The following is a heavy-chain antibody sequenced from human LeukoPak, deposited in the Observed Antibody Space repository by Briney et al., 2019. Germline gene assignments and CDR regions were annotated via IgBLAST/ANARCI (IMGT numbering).Heavy chain of an antibody. J-gene: IGHJ4*02. CDR1: GFTFSSYE. V-gene: IGHV3-48*03. CDR3: ARALPYYYGSGSYYKGGGFDY. D-gene: IGHD3-10*01. Sequence: GGSLRLSCAASGFTFSSYEMNWVRQAPGKGLEWVSYISSSGSTIYYADSVKGRFTISRDNAKNSLYLQMNSLRAEDTAVYYCARALPYYYGSGSYYKGGGFDYWGQGTLVTVSS. CDR2: ISSSGSTI.